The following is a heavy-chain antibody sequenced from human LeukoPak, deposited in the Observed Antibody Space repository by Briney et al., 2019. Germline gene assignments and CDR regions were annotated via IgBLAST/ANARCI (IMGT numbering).Heavy chain of an antibody. V-gene: IGHV1-2*06. CDR3: ASGGAIYYYDSSGYYSNNFDY. CDR1: GYTFTGYY. D-gene: IGHD3-22*01. J-gene: IGHJ4*02. CDR2: INPNSGGT. Sequence: GASVKVSCKASGYTFTGYYMHWVRQAPGQGLEWMGRINPNSGGTNYAQKVQGRVTMTRDTSISTAYMELSRLRSDDTAVYYCASGGAIYYYDSSGYYSNNFDYWGQGTLVTVSS.